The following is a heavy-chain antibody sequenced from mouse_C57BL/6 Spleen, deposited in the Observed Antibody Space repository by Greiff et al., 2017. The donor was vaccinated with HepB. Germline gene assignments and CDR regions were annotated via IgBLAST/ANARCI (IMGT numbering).Heavy chain of an antibody. CDR3: ARTWLRRGYFDY. CDR2: IDPSDSYT. J-gene: IGHJ2*01. V-gene: IGHV1-69*01. Sequence: QVQLQQPGAELVMPGASVKLSCKASGYTFTSYWMHWVKQRPGQGLEWIGEIDPSDSYTNYNQKFKGKSTLTADKSSSTAYMQLNSLTSEDSAVYFCARTWLRRGYFDYWGQGTTLTVSS. D-gene: IGHD2-2*01. CDR1: GYTFTSYW.